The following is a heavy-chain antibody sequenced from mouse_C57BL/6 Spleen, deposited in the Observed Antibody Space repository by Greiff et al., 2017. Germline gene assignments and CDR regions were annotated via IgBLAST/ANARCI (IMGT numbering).Heavy chain of an antibody. V-gene: IGHV2-5*01. CDR2: IWRGGST. Sequence: VQRVESGPGLVQPSQSLSITCTVSGFSLTRYGVHWVRQSPGKGLEWLGVIWRGGSTDYNAAFMSRLSITKDNSKSQVFFKMNSLQADDTAIYYCAKEGYAMDYWGQGTSVTVSS. CDR1: GFSLTRYG. J-gene: IGHJ4*01. CDR3: AKEGYAMDY.